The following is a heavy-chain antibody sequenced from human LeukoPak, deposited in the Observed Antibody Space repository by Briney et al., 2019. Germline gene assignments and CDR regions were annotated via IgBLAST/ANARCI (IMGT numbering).Heavy chain of an antibody. Sequence: KASETLSLTCTVSGGSISSYYWSWIRQPPGKGLEWIGYIYYSGSTNYNPPLKSRVTISVDTSKNQFSLKLSSVTAADTAVYYCARGRGYAFDIWGQGTMVTVSS. D-gene: IGHD1-26*01. CDR3: ARGRGYAFDI. CDR1: GGSISSYY. V-gene: IGHV4-59*01. J-gene: IGHJ3*02. CDR2: IYYSGST.